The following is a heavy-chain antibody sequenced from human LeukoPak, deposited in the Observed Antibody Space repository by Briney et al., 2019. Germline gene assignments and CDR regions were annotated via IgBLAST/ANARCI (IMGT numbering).Heavy chain of an antibody. CDR2: INPSGGST. CDR3: ARDPSQGYYYDIFDY. J-gene: IGHJ4*02. CDR1: GYTFTSYY. Sequence: ASVKVSCKASGYTFTSYYMRWVRQAPGQGLEWMGIINPSGGSTSYAQKFQGRVTMTRDTSTSTVYMELSSLRSEDTAVYYCARDPSQGYYYDIFDYWGQGTLVTVSS. V-gene: IGHV1-46*01. D-gene: IGHD3-22*01.